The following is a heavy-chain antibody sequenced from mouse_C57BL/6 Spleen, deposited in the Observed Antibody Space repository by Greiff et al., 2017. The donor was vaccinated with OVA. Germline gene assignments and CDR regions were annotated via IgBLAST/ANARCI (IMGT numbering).Heavy chain of an antibody. J-gene: IGHJ4*01. D-gene: IGHD2-12*01. CDR3: EREGDGNDGDAMDY. CDR1: GYTFTSYG. Sequence: QVQLQQSGAELARPGASVKLSCKASGYTFTSYGISWVKQRTGQGLEWIGEIYPRSGNTYYNEKFKGKATLTADNSSSTAYMELRSLTSEDSAVYFCEREGDGNDGDAMDYWGQGTSVTVSS. CDR2: IYPRSGNT. V-gene: IGHV1-81*01.